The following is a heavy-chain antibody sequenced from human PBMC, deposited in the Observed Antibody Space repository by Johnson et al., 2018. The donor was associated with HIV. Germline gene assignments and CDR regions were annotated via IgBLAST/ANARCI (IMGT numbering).Heavy chain of an antibody. CDR3: VRGFRSHTETEAPMRRAPGAFDS. Sequence: QVQLVESGGGLVKPGGSLRLSCAASGFTFSDYYMSWIRQAPGKGLEWVSYISSSGSTIYYADSVKGRFTISRDNSKNTLYLQMNRLRAEDTAVYYCVRGFRSHTETEAPMRRAPGAFDSWGQGTMVTVSS. V-gene: IGHV3-11*04. J-gene: IGHJ3*02. D-gene: IGHD3-22*01. CDR1: GFTFSDYY. CDR2: ISSSGSTI.